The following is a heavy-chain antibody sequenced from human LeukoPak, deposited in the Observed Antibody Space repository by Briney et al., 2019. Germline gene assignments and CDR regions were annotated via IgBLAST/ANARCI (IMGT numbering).Heavy chain of an antibody. CDR3: AKDSGYYYMDV. J-gene: IGHJ6*03. Sequence: GGSLRLSCAASGFTFSSYGIHWVRQAPGKGLEWVAVISYDGSNKYYADSVKGRFTISRDNSKNTLYLQMNSLRAEDTAVYYCAKDSGYYYMDVWGKGTTVTVSS. V-gene: IGHV3-30*18. CDR1: GFTFSSYG. D-gene: IGHD3-10*01. CDR2: ISYDGSNK.